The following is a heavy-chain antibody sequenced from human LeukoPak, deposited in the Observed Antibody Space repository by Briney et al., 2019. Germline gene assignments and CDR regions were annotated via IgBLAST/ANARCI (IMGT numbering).Heavy chain of an antibody. CDR1: GGSISSYY. D-gene: IGHD2-15*01. CDR3: ASKVAYCSGGSCYGDFDY. Sequence: SERDSLTCTVSGGSISSYYWSWIRQPPGKGLEWVGYIYYSGSTNYNPSLKSRVTISIDTSKTQFSLKLSSVTAADTAMYYCASKVAYCSGGSCYGDFDYWGQGALVTVSS. J-gene: IGHJ4*02. CDR2: IYYSGST. V-gene: IGHV4-59*08.